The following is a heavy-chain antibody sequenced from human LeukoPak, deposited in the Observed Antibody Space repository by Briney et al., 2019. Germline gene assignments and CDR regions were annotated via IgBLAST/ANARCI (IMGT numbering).Heavy chain of an antibody. Sequence: VASVKVSCKASENTFTNYGINWVRQAPGQRPEWMGWFSPYNGDTKYAPKLKGRVTLTADTLTSTAYMELRTLISDDTATYYCAIGQGVITWGGADVYDVWGQGTTVIVSS. J-gene: IGHJ3*01. D-gene: IGHD3-16*01. CDR1: ENTFTNYG. CDR3: AIGQGVITWGGADVYDV. V-gene: IGHV1-18*01. CDR2: FSPYNGDT.